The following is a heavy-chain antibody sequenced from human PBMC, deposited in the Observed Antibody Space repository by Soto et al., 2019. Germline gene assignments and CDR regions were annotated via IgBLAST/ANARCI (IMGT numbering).Heavy chain of an antibody. CDR2: INHSGST. Sequence: SETLSLTCAVYGGSFSGYYWSWIRQPPGKGLEWIGEINHSGSTNYNPSLRSRVTISVDTSKNQFSLKLSSVTAADTAVYYCARVNVGGYYYGSGSYILGYGMDVWGQGTTVTVSS. CDR1: GGSFSGYY. J-gene: IGHJ6*02. CDR3: ARVNVGGYYYGSGSYILGYGMDV. V-gene: IGHV4-34*01. D-gene: IGHD3-10*01.